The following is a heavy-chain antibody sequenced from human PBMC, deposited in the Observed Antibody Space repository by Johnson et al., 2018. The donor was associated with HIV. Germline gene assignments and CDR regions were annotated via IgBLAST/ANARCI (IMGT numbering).Heavy chain of an antibody. D-gene: IGHD3-22*01. CDR2: INSDGSST. V-gene: IGHV3-74*01. J-gene: IGHJ3*02. CDR3: ARDAGGGRIVVDYDAFDI. Sequence: VQLVESGGGVVQPGRSLRLSCAASGFTFSSYGMHWVRQAPGKGLEWVSRINSDGSSTSYADSVKGRFTISRDNAKNTLYLQMNSLRAEDTAVYYCARDAGGGRIVVDYDAFDIWGQGTMVTVSS. CDR1: GFTFSSYG.